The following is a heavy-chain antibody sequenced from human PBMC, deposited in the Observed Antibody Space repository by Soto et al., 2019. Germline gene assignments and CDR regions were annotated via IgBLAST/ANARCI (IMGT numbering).Heavy chain of an antibody. Sequence: ESGGGVVQPGRSLRLSCAASGFTFSTYGMHWVRQAPGKGLEWVAVISYDGGNKYYADSVKGRFTISRDNSKNTLFLQMNSLRAEDTAVYYCAKDALSGYSYGYFDYWGQGSLVAVSS. D-gene: IGHD5-18*01. J-gene: IGHJ4*02. V-gene: IGHV3-30*18. CDR2: ISYDGGNK. CDR3: AKDALSGYSYGYFDY. CDR1: GFTFSTYG.